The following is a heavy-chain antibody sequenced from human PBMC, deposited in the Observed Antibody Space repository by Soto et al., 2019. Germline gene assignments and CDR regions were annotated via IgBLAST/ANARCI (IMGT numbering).Heavy chain of an antibody. J-gene: IGHJ4*01. CDR1: GFTFSNAW. V-gene: IGHV3-15*07. D-gene: IGHD1-26*01. CDR3: TTDSYSDMNVVRFEN. Sequence: PGGSLRLSCVGSGFTFSNAWISWVRQAPGKGLQWVGRIKSETHGGTTDFAAPVKGRFAISRDDSRNLVYMQMNSLKIEDTAVYYCTTDSYSDMNVVRFENWGHGTLVTVSS. CDR2: IKSETHGGTT.